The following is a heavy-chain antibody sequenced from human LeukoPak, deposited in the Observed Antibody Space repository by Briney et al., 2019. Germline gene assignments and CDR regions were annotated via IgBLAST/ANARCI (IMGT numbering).Heavy chain of an antibody. D-gene: IGHD1-26*01. V-gene: IGHV4-39*01. J-gene: IGHJ4*02. CDR2: IYYTGST. CDR1: GASISGGTYY. Sequence: SETLSLTCSISGASISGGTYYWGWIRQPPGKGLEWIGSIYYTGSTYDNPSLKSRVTISVDTSKNQFSLKLSSVTAADTAVYYCARRGGSGRAFDYWGQGTLVTVSS. CDR3: ARRGGSGRAFDY.